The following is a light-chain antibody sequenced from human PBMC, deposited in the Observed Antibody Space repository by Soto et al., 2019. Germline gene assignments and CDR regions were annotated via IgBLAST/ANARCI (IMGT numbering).Light chain of an antibody. J-gene: IGKJ5*01. CDR3: QQSYNTPIT. V-gene: IGKV1-39*01. CDR1: QTISNY. CDR2: AAS. Sequence: QMTQSPSSLSASLGDRVTITCRASQTISNYLNWYQQKSGRAPELLVYAASNLQSGVPSRFTGSGSGTHFTLTISGLEPADFATYFCQQSYNTPITFGQGTRLEIK.